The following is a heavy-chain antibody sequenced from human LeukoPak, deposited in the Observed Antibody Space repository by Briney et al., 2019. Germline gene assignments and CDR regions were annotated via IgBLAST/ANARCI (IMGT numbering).Heavy chain of an antibody. Sequence: GGSLRLSCAASGXTVSSNYMSWVRQAPGKGLEWVSVIYSGGSTYYADSVKGRFTISRDNSKNTLYLQMNSLRAENTAVYYCARFWVWAFDIWGQGTMVTVSS. V-gene: IGHV3-66*01. CDR2: IYSGGST. CDR1: GXTVSSNY. CDR3: ARFWVWAFDI. J-gene: IGHJ3*02. D-gene: IGHD3-16*01.